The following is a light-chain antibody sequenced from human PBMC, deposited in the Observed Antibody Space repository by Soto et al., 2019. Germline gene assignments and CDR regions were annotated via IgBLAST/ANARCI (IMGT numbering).Light chain of an antibody. CDR1: QSVSSY. V-gene: IGKV3-11*01. J-gene: IGKJ5*01. CDR3: QQRSNWPPRIT. CDR2: DAS. Sequence: EIVLTQSPATLSLSPGERATLSCRASQSVSSYLAWYQQKPGQAPRLLIYDASNRATGIPARFNVSGSGTDFTLTISSLEPDDFAVYYCQQRSNWPPRITFGQGTRLEIK.